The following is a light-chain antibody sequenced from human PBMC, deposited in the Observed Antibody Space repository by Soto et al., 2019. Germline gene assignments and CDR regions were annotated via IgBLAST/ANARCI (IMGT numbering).Light chain of an antibody. Sequence: EIVMTQSPATLSLSLGETATLSCRPSQSVSNNVAWYQQTPGQAPRLLILGAYSRATGIPARFSGSVSGTEFTLSLRSLQSEDFAVYYCKQYKEWPPFTFGQGTRLEIK. V-gene: IGKV3-15*01. CDR1: QSVSNN. CDR2: GAY. J-gene: IGKJ5*01. CDR3: KQYKEWPPFT.